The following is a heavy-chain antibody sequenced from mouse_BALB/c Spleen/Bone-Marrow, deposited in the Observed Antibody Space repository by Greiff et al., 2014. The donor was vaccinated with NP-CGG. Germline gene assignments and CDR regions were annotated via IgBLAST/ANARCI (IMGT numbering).Heavy chain of an antibody. CDR2: IWAGGGT. Sequence: VQLVESGPGLVAPSQSLSITCTVSGFSLTSYGVHWVRQPPGKGLQWLGVIWAGGGTNYNSALMSRLSISKDNSKSQVFLKMNSLQTDDTAMYYCVRDREFSYAMDYWGQGTSVTVSS. J-gene: IGHJ4*01. D-gene: IGHD3-1*01. CDR3: VRDREFSYAMDY. CDR1: GFSLTSYG. V-gene: IGHV2-9*02.